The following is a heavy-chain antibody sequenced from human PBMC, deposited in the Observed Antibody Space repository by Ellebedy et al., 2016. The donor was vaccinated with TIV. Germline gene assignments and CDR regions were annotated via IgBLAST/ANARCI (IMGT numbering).Heavy chain of an antibody. CDR3: TNEVAGILTGQAGAFDI. V-gene: IGHV3-13*01. Sequence: GGSLRLXXAASGFTFSRYDMHWVRQSTRKGLEWVASIDNAGDTYYPGSVKGRFTISRENAKNSLYLQMNSLRAEDTALYYCTNEVAGILTGQAGAFDIWGQGTMVTVPS. CDR1: GFTFSRYD. J-gene: IGHJ3*02. CDR2: IDNAGDT. D-gene: IGHD3-9*01.